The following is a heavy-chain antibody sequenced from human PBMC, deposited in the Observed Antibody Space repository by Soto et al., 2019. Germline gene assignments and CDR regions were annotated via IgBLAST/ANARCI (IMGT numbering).Heavy chain of an antibody. Sequence: AETLSLTCAVYGGSFSCYYWSWIRQPPGKGLEWIGGINHSGSSDYNPSLKSRVTRSVDTSKNQFSLKLSSVTGPDTAVYSCERGTVAGSRSEVKYFQHWGQGTLVTVSS. CDR1: GGSFSCYY. CDR2: INHSGSS. CDR3: ERGTVAGSRSEVKYFQH. D-gene: IGHD6-19*01. V-gene: IGHV4-34*01. J-gene: IGHJ1*01.